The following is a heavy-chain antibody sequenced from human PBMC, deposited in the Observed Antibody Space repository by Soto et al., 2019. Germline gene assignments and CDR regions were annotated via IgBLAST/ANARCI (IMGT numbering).Heavy chain of an antibody. D-gene: IGHD3-22*01. J-gene: IGHJ4*02. CDR1: GYTFRSYG. Sequence: HVQLVPSEPEVKKPGASVKVSCKASGYTFRSYGINWVRQAPGQGHEWRGWISGYDGNTNYAQMFQGRVTLTTDTSTTTAYMELRSLRSDDTAVYYCARGGSGSYIDYWGRGALVTVSS. V-gene: IGHV1-18*01. CDR2: ISGYDGNT. CDR3: ARGGSGSYIDY.